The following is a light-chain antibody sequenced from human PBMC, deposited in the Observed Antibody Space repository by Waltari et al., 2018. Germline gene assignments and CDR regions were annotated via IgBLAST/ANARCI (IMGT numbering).Light chain of an antibody. CDR2: NNH. Sequence: QSVLTQPFSASGTPGQRVTIPCSGAVSNIGGNSVTWYQQLPGTAPKVVIYNNHQRPSGVPDRFSGSKSGTSASLAISGLQSDDEGDYYCASWDDSLTGFVVFGGGTKLTVL. V-gene: IGLV1-44*01. J-gene: IGLJ3*02. CDR1: VSNIGGNS. CDR3: ASWDDSLTGFVV.